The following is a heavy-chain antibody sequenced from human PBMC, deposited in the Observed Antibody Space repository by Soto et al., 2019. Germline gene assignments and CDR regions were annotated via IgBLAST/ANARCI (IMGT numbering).Heavy chain of an antibody. V-gene: IGHV4-31*11. CDR3: TLNHCAGGGCYDRDY. CDR1: DESVTSPGNY. CDR2: ISSGGSP. Sequence: SETLSLTCDVSDESVTSPGNYWNWIRQRPDTGLEWIGYISSGGSPFYNPSLKSRVSTSLDTSKNVISLTLRSMTAADTALYYCTLNHCAGGGCYDRDYWGRGTRVTVSS. J-gene: IGHJ1*01. D-gene: IGHD2-21*01.